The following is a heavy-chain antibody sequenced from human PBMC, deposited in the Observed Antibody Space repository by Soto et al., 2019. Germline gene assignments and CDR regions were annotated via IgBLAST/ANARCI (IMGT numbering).Heavy chain of an antibody. CDR3: ARVVAQIDF. CDR2: IYTGGNT. Sequence: EVQLVESGGGLVQPGGSLKLSCAASGFTFSRNYMSWVRQVPGKGLEWVSPIYTGGNTVYADSVKGRFIISRDDSRNTLFLQMNSLSAEDTAVYYCARVVAQIDFWGRGTLVTVSS. J-gene: IGHJ4*02. CDR1: GFTFSRNY. V-gene: IGHV3-66*01. D-gene: IGHD5-12*01.